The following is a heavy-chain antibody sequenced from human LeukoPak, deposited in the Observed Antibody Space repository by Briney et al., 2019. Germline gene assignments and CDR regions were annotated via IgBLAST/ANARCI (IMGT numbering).Heavy chain of an antibody. Sequence: GGSLRLSCAASGFTFSSNYMSWVRQAPGKGLEGVSVIYSGGSTYYADSVKGRFTISRDNSKNTLYLQMNSLRAEDTAVYYCAREHSGSYYDAFDIWGQGTMVTVSS. D-gene: IGHD1-26*01. CDR1: GFTFSSNY. V-gene: IGHV3-53*01. CDR3: AREHSGSYYDAFDI. J-gene: IGHJ3*02. CDR2: IYSGGST.